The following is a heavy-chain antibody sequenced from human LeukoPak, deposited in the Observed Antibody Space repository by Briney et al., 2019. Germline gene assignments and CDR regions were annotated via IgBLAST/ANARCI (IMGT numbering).Heavy chain of an antibody. Sequence: SQTLSLTXTVSGGSISSGSYYWSWIRQPAGKGLEWIGRIYTSGSTNYNPSLKSRVTISVDTSKNQFSLKLSSVTAADTAVYYCAVCGGDCDYYYYYMDVWGKGTTVTVSS. D-gene: IGHD2-21*02. V-gene: IGHV4-61*02. CDR3: AVCGGDCDYYYYYMDV. J-gene: IGHJ6*03. CDR1: GGSISSGSYY. CDR2: IYTSGST.